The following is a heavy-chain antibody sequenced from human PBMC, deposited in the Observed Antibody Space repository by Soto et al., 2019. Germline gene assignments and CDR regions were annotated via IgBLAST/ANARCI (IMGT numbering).Heavy chain of an antibody. CDR2: MNPNSGNT. Sequence: QVQLVQSGAEVKKPGASVKVSCKASGYTFTSYDINWVRQATGQGLEWMGWMNPNSGNTGYAQKFQGRVTMTRNTSISTAYMELSSLRSEDTAVYYCARGRYYDYVWVSYRHRAGFYPWGQGTLVTVSS. J-gene: IGHJ5*02. D-gene: IGHD3-16*02. V-gene: IGHV1-8*01. CDR3: ARGRYYDYVWVSYRHRAGFYP. CDR1: GYTFTSYD.